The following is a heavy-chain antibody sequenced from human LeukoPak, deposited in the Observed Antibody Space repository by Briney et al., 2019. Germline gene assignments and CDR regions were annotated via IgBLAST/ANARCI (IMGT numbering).Heavy chain of an antibody. CDR1: GFTFSSYW. CDR2: INSDGSST. D-gene: IGHD3-3*01. Sequence: GGSLRLSCAASGFTFSSYWMHWVRQAPGKGLVWVSHINSDGSSTSYADSVKGRFTISRDNAKNTLYLQMNSLRAEDTAVYYCARAASWGGYGPAGAFDIWGQGTMVTVSS. J-gene: IGHJ3*02. V-gene: IGHV3-74*01. CDR3: ARAASWGGYGPAGAFDI.